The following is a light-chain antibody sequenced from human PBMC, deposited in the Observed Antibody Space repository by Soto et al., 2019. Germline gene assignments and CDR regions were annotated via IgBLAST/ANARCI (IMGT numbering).Light chain of an antibody. V-gene: IGKV4-1*01. Sequence: DIVLTQSPDSLAVSLGERATINCKSSQSVLYSSNNKNSLAWYQQKPGQPPKLLIYWASTRKSGVPDRFSASESGTDFSLTITSLQSEGVVVYCCHQCYSFPMVGQGTKV. CDR1: QSVLYSSNNKNS. CDR2: WAS. J-gene: IGKJ1*01. CDR3: HQCYSFPM.